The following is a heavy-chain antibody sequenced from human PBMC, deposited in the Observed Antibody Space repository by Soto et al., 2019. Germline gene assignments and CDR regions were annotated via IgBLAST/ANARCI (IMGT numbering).Heavy chain of an antibody. J-gene: IGHJ3*02. V-gene: IGHV4-34*01. CDR3: ARRNSLEALDI. D-gene: IGHD1-1*01. CDR1: GGSFSGYY. Sequence: SETLSLTCAVYGGSFSGYYWSWIRQPPGKGLEWIGEINHSGSTNYNPSLKSRVTISVDTSKNQFSLKLNSVTPEDTAVYYCARRNSLEALDIWARGTMVPVSS. CDR2: INHSGST.